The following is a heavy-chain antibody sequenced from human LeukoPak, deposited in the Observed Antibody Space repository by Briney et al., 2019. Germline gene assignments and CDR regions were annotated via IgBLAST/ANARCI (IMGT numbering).Heavy chain of an antibody. J-gene: IGHJ4*02. CDR2: INHSGST. CDR3: ARGDFWSGYPFDY. Sequence: PSETLSLTCAVYGGSFSGYYWSWIRQPPGKGLEWIGEINHSGSTNYNPSLKSRFTISVDTSKNQFSLKLSSVTAADTAVYYCARGDFWSGYPFDYWGQGTLVTVSS. CDR1: GGSFSGYY. V-gene: IGHV4-34*01. D-gene: IGHD3-3*01.